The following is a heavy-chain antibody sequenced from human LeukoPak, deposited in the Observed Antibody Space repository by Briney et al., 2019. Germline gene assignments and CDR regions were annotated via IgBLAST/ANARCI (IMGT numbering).Heavy chain of an antibody. CDR1: GFTFSSYA. V-gene: IGHV3-23*01. CDR3: AKDIVVVPAATGAEYFQH. D-gene: IGHD2-2*01. J-gene: IGHJ1*01. Sequence: GSLRLSCAASGFTFSSYAMSWVRQAPGKGLEWVSAISGSGGSTYYADSVKGRFTISRDNSKNTLYLQMNSLRAEDTAVYYCAKDIVVVPAATGAEYFQHWGQGTLVTVSS. CDR2: ISGSGGST.